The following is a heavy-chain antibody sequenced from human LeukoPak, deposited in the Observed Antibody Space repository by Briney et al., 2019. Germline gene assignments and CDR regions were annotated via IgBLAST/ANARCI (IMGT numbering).Heavy chain of an antibody. CDR2: IYYSGST. Sequence: SETLSLTCTVSGGSISGYYWSWIRQPPGKGLEWIGYIYYSGSTNYNPSLKSRVTISVDTSKNQFSLKLSSVTAADTAVYYCARRGGSYYFDYWGQGTLVTVSS. CDR1: GGSISGYY. D-gene: IGHD1-26*01. CDR3: ARRGGSYYFDY. V-gene: IGHV4-59*08. J-gene: IGHJ4*02.